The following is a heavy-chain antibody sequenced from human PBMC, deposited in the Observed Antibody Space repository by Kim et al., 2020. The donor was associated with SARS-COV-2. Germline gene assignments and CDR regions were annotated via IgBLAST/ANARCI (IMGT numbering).Heavy chain of an antibody. CDR3: ARDQVDSSEFFDY. V-gene: IGHV3-21*01. Sequence: YADSVTGRFTASRENAKNSLYLQMNSLRAEDTAVYYCARDQVDSSEFFDYWGQGTLVTVSS. J-gene: IGHJ4*02. D-gene: IGHD3-22*01.